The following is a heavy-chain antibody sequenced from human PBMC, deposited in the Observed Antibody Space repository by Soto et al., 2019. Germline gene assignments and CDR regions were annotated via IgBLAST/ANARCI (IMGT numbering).Heavy chain of an antibody. D-gene: IGHD3-10*01. CDR2: IYSGGST. Sequence: EVQLVESGGGLVQPGGSLRLSCAASGFTVSSNYMSWVRQAPGKGLEWVSVIYSGGSTYYADSVKGRFTISRHNSKNTLYLQMNSLRAEDTAVYYCARISVDGSGSPMFDYWGQGTLVTVSS. CDR3: ARISVDGSGSPMFDY. V-gene: IGHV3-53*04. J-gene: IGHJ4*02. CDR1: GFTVSSNY.